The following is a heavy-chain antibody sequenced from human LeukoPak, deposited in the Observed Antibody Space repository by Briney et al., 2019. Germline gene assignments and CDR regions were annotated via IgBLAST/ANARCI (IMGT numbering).Heavy chain of an antibody. D-gene: IGHD3-10*01. J-gene: IGHJ6*02. CDR1: GFTFSSYW. V-gene: IGHV3-7*03. Sequence: GGSLRLSCAASGFTFSSYWMSWVRQAPGKGLEWVANIKQDGSEKYYVDSVKGRFTISRDNAKNSLYLQMNSLRAEDTAVYYCARDNFGSGSYPYYYYGMDVWGQGTTVTVSS. CDR3: ARDNFGSGSYPYYYYGMDV. CDR2: IKQDGSEK.